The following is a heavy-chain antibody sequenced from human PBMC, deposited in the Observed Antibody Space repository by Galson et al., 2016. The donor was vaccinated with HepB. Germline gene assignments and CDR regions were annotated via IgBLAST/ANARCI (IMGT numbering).Heavy chain of an antibody. D-gene: IGHD1-1*01. J-gene: IGHJ4*02. V-gene: IGHV3-7*03. CDR3: AKDPNWDLGY. CDR2: IKPDGGVK. Sequence: SLRLACAASGFTASCYAIAWVRQAPVGGLEWVAMIKPDGGVKYYVDSVKGRFAISRDNDKNSMYLQMDSLRGDDTAVYHCAKDPNWDLGYWGQGALVTVSS. CDR1: GFTASCYA.